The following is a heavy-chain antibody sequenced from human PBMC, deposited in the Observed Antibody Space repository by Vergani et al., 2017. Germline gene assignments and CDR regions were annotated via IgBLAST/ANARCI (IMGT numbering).Heavy chain of an antibody. CDR2: ISSSGSTI. J-gene: IGHJ6*02. Sequence: VQLVESGGGLVQPGGSLKLSCAASGFTFSDYYMSWIRQAPGKGLEWVSYISSSGSTIYYADSVKGRFTISRDNAKNSLYLQMNSLRAEDTAVYYCARGRDYYGSGSHYYYYGMDVWGQGTTVTVSS. V-gene: IGHV3-11*01. CDR3: ARGRDYYGSGSHYYYYGMDV. CDR1: GFTFSDYY. D-gene: IGHD3-10*01.